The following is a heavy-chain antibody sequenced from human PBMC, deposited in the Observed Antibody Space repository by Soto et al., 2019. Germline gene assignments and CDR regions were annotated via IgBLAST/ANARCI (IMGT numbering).Heavy chain of an antibody. CDR3: ARGGGSTRVDY. D-gene: IGHD2-2*01. CDR2: TSNSGST. CDR1: GGSITSSGYY. J-gene: IGHJ4*02. Sequence: QVQLQESGPGLVKPSQTLSLTCTVSGGSITSSGYYWSWIRQHPGEGLEWIGFTSNSGSTSYNPSLKSRVTTAVDTSSNQSSQNLKSVTGADTAVYYCARGGGSTRVDYWGQGTLGTVSP. V-gene: IGHV4-31*03.